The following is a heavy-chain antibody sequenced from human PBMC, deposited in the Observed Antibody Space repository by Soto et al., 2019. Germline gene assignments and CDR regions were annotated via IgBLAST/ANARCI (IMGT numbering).Heavy chain of an antibody. D-gene: IGHD2-15*01. J-gene: IGHJ6*02. CDR2: IYPGDSET. CDR1: GYSFTTHW. V-gene: IGHV5-51*01. CDR3: ARHGEGYCSGGSCLYYGMDV. Sequence: PGESLKISCKGSGYSFTTHWIVWVRQMPEKGLEWVGIIYPGDSETRYSPSFQGQVSISADQSTSTAYLQWSSLKASDSAIYYCARHGEGYCSGGSCLYYGMDVWGQGTTVP.